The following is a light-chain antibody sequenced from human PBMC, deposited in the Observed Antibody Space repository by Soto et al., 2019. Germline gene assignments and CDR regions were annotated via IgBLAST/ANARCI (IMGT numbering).Light chain of an antibody. V-gene: IGLV1-51*01. Sequence: QSVLTQPPSVSAAPGQKVTISCSGSITSIGHNSVSWYQQLPGAAPKLLIYDNDKRPSGISARFSGSKSGTSASLAITGLQAEDEADYYCQSYDSSLIVSKVFGTGTKLTVL. CDR3: QSYDSSLIVSKV. CDR1: ITSIGHNS. CDR2: DND. J-gene: IGLJ1*01.